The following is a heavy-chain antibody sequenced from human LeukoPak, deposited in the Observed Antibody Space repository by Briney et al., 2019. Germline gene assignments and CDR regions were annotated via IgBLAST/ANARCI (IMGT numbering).Heavy chain of an antibody. J-gene: IGHJ4*02. CDR2: IYYSGST. Sequence: SETLSLTCAVSGGSISSGGYSWSWIRQPPGKGLKWIGYIYYSGSTYYNPSLKSRVTISVDTSKNQFSLKLSSVTAADTAVYYCARGDGSYYPFDYWGQGTLVTVSS. CDR1: GGSISSGGYS. V-gene: IGHV4-30-4*07. D-gene: IGHD1-26*01. CDR3: ARGDGSYYPFDY.